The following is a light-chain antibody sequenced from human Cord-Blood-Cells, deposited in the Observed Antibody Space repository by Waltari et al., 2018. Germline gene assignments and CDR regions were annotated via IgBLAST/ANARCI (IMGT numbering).Light chain of an antibody. CDR2: EVS. CDR3: SSYTSSSTVV. V-gene: IGLV2-14*01. Sequence: QSALTQPASVSGSPGQSITISCTGTSSDVGGYNYVSWYQQHPGKAPKLMLYEVSNRPSGVSNRFSGSKSGHTASLTISGLQAEDEADYYCSSYTSSSTVVFGGGTKLTVL. CDR1: SSDVGGYNY. J-gene: IGLJ2*01.